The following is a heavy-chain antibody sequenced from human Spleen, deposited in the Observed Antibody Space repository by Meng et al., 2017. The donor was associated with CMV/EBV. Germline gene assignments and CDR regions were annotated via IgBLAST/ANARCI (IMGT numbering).Heavy chain of an antibody. J-gene: IGHJ3*02. CDR2: ISGSGGST. CDR3: ARVPAASDAFDI. Sequence: GESLKISCAASGFTFSSYAMSWVRQAPGKGLEWVSAISGSGGSTYYADSVKGRFTISRDNSKNTLYLQMNSLRAEDTAVYYCARVPAASDAFDIWSQGTMVTVSS. D-gene: IGHD2-2*01. CDR1: GFTFSSYA. V-gene: IGHV3-23*01.